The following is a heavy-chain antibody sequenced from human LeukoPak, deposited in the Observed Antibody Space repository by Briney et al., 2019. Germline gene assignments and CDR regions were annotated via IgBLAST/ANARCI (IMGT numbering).Heavy chain of an antibody. CDR2: ISSSSSYI. V-gene: IGHV3-21*01. CDR3: ARAEPLVATIFDY. J-gene: IGHJ4*02. CDR1: GFTFSSYS. D-gene: IGHD5-12*01. Sequence: PGGSLRLSCAASGFTFSSYSMNWVRQAPGKGLEWVSSISSSSSYIYYADSVKGRFTISRDNAKNSLYLQVNSLRAEGTAVYYCARAEPLVATIFDYWGQGTLVTVSS.